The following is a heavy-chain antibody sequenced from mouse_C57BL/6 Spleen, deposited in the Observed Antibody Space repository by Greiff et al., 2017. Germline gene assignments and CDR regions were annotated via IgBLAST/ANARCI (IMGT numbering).Heavy chain of an antibody. D-gene: IGHD2-2*01. J-gene: IGHJ4*01. V-gene: IGHV14-4*01. CDR1: GFNIKDDY. CDR2: IDPENGDT. CDR3: TIGYHYAMDY. Sequence: EVQGVESGAELVRPGASVKLSCTASGFNIKDDYMHWVKQRPEQGLEWIGWIDPENGDTEYASKFQGKATITADTSSNTAYLQLSSLTSEDTAVYYCTIGYHYAMDYWGQGTSVTVSS.